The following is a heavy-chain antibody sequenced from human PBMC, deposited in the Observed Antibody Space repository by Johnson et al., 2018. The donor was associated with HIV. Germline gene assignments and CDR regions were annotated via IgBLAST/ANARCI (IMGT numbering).Heavy chain of an antibody. D-gene: IGHD3-10*01. CDR1: GFTVSSNY. Sequence: VHLVESGGGLVQRGGSLRLSCAASGFTVSSNYMTWVRQAPGKGLEWVSVIYSGGSTYYADSVKGRFTISRDHSENTLYLQMNSLRAEDTAVYYCARARGGEGSGSYAFDIGGQGTMVTVSS. CDR3: ARARGGEGSGSYAFDI. V-gene: IGHV3-66*02. CDR2: IYSGGST. J-gene: IGHJ3*02.